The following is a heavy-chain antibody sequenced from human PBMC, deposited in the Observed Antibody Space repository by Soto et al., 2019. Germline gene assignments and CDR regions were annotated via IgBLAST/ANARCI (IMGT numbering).Heavy chain of an antibody. D-gene: IGHD6-6*01. CDR3: ARSVEALQVRGALDF. J-gene: IGHJ4*02. CDR2: IYWDDDE. Sequence: QITLKESGPTLVKPTQTLTLTCTFSGFSLSTSGVGVGWIRQPPGKALEWLALIYWDDDERYRPSLQSRLTITKDTSINRVVLTMTNMDPVDTATYYCARSVEALQVRGALDFWGQGALVTVSS. V-gene: IGHV2-5*02. CDR1: GFSLSTSGVG.